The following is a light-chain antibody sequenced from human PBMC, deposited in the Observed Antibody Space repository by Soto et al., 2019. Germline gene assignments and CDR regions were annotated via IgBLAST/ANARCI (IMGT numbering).Light chain of an antibody. V-gene: IGKV3-15*01. CDR1: QSVNSN. CDR3: QQYNFWPPLT. J-gene: IGKJ4*01. CDR2: DAS. Sequence: EIVMTQSPATLSVSPGERATLSCRASQSVNSNLAWYRQKPGQAPRLLISDASTRDTGVPARFSGSGSGTEFPLTISSLQSEDSGIYYCQQYNFWPPLTFGGGTKVEIK.